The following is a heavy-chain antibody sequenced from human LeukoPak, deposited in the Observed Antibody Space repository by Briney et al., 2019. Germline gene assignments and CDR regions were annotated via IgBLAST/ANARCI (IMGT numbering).Heavy chain of an antibody. CDR3: ARHSCSGGSCYSFEYNWFDP. J-gene: IGHJ5*02. V-gene: IGHV4-59*08. CDR1: GGSISGYY. Sequence: PSETLSLTCIVSGGSISGYYWSWIRQPPGKGLEWIGYIYHSGSTNYNPSLKSRVTISLDTSKNQFSLSLSSVTAADTAVYYCARHSCSGGSCYSFEYNWFDPWGQGTLVTVSS. CDR2: IYHSGST. D-gene: IGHD2-15*01.